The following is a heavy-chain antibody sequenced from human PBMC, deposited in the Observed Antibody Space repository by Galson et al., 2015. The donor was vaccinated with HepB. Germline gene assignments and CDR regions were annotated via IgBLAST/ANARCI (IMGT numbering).Heavy chain of an antibody. CDR3: ATHPRHPGVYRFFEL. V-gene: IGHV1-24*01. CDR2: FAPEDGVI. CDR1: GYTLTDIS. J-gene: IGHJ4*02. D-gene: IGHD3-3*01. Sequence: SVKVSCKVSGYTLTDISIHWVRQAPGKGLEWMGGFAPEDGVIIHAQKFRGRVTMTEDASTVTAYLGLSSLRSEDTAVYFCATHPRHPGVYRFFELWGQGTLVTVSS.